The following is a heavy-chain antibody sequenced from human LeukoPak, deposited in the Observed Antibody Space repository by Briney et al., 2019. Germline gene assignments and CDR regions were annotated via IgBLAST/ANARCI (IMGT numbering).Heavy chain of an antibody. CDR3: ARAETTWGPKVVVAAAYFDY. D-gene: IGHD2-15*01. Sequence: ASVKVSCKASGYTFTSYAMNWVRQAPGQGLEWMGWINTNTGNPTYAQGFTGRFVFSLDTSVSTAYLQISSLKAEDTAVYYCARAETTWGPKVVVAAAYFDYWGQGTLVTVSS. J-gene: IGHJ4*02. CDR2: INTNTGNP. V-gene: IGHV7-4-1*02. CDR1: GYTFTSYA.